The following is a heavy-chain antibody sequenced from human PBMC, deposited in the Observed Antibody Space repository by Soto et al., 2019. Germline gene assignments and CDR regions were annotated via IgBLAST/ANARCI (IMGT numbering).Heavy chain of an antibody. J-gene: IGHJ4*02. V-gene: IGHV6-1*01. CDR3: ARDRVAGGYFDY. CDR2: TYYRSKWYN. D-gene: IGHD2-15*01. CDR1: VDNVSSNSAA. Sequence: SQTLSLTCAISVDNVSSNSAAWNWIRQSPSRGLEWLGRTYYRSKWYNDYSESVRSRISINPDTSKNQFSLQLNSVTPEDTAVYYCARDRVAGGYFDYWGQATLVTVSS.